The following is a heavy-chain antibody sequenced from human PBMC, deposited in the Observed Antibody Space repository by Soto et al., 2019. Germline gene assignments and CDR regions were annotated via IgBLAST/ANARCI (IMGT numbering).Heavy chain of an antibody. V-gene: IGHV3-21*01. CDR1: GFTCSSYS. CDR2: ISSSSSYI. D-gene: IGHD6-19*01. CDR3: ARDKQWLVRGYYYGMDV. J-gene: IGHJ6*02. Sequence: EVQLVESGGGLVKPGGSLRLSCAASGFTCSSYSMNWVRQAPGKGLEWVSSISSSSSYIYYADSVKGRFTISRDNAKNSLYLQMTSLRAEDTAVYYCARDKQWLVRGYYYGMDVWGQGTTVTVSS.